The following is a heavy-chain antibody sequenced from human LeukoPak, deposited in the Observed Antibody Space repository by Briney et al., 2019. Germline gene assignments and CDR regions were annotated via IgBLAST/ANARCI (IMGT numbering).Heavy chain of an antibody. D-gene: IGHD3-22*01. J-gene: IGHJ4*02. CDR3: ARGAYYYED. Sequence: ETLSLTCTVSGGSISGSSYFWGWIRQPPGKGLEWVSYISSSSSTIYYADSVKGRFTISRDNAKNSLYLQMNSLRAEDTAVYYCARGAYYYEDWGQGTLVTVSS. CDR1: GGSISGSSYF. V-gene: IGHV3-48*01. CDR2: ISSSSSTI.